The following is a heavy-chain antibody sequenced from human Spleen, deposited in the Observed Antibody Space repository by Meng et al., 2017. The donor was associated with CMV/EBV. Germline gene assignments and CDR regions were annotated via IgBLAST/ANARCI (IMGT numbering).Heavy chain of an antibody. V-gene: IGHV3-21*01. CDR3: ASQFSSTPY. CDR1: GLTFSSYS. CDR2: ISSSGVSM. D-gene: IGHD3-10*01. Sequence: GESLKISCAASGLTFSSYSMNWVRQAPGKGLEWVSSISSSGVSMYYGDSVKGRFTISRDNAENSLYLQMNSLRAEDTAMYYCASQFSSTPYWGQGTLVTVSS. J-gene: IGHJ1*01.